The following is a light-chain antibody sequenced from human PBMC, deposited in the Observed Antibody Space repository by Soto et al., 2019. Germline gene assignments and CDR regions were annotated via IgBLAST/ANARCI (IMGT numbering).Light chain of an antibody. Sequence: IQLTQSPSSLSASVGDRVTITCRASQSISSWLAWYQQKPGKAPKLLIYDASSLESGVPSRSSGSGSGTEFTLTITSLQPDDFATYYCQQYNSYPWTLGQGTKVDIK. CDR2: DAS. CDR3: QQYNSYPWT. CDR1: QSISSW. V-gene: IGKV1-5*01. J-gene: IGKJ1*01.